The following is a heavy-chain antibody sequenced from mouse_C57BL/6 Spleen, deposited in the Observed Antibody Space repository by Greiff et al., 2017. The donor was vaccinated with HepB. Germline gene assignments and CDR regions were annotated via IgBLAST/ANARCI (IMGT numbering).Heavy chain of an antibody. CDR1: GYSITSGYY. V-gene: IGHV3-6*01. Sequence: DVQLQESGPGLVKPSQSLSLTCSVTGYSITSGYYWNWIRQFPGNKLEWMGYIRYDGSTNYNPTLKNRISITRDTSKNQFFLKLNSVTTEDTATYYCATGSYYGYDEKPFDYWGQGTTLTVSS. D-gene: IGHD2-2*01. CDR3: ATGSYYGYDEKPFDY. CDR2: IRYDGST. J-gene: IGHJ2*01.